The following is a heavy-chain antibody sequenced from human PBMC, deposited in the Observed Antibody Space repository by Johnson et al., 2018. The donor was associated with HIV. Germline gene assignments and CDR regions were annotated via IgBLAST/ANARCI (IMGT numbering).Heavy chain of an antibody. D-gene: IGHD6-6*01. CDR2: ISYDGSNK. V-gene: IGHV3-30*03. CDR3: ARDREQLVRYAFDI. CDR1: GFTFDDYG. J-gene: IGHJ3*02. Sequence: QVQLVESGGGVVRPGGSLRLSCAASGFTFDDYGMSWVRQAPGKGLEWVAVISYDGSNKYYGDSVKGRFTISRDNSKNTLYLQMNSLRAEDTTVYYCARDREQLVRYAFDIWGQGTMVTVSS.